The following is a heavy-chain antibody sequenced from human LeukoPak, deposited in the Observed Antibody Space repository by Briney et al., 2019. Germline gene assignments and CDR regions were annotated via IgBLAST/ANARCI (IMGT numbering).Heavy chain of an antibody. V-gene: IGHV4-30-2*02. J-gene: IGHJ4*02. D-gene: IGHD3-10*01. CDR3: ARSELLWFGGVNSGFDY. Sequence: PSETLSLTCAVSGGSISSGGYSWSWIRQPPGKGLEWIGYIYHSGSTYYNPSLKSRVTISVDTSWNQFSLKLSSVTAADTAVYYCARSELLWFGGVNSGFDYWGQGTLVTVSS. CDR2: IYHSGST. CDR1: GGSISSGGYS.